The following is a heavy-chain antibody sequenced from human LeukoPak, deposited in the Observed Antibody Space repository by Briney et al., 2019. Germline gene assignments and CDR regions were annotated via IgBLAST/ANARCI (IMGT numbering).Heavy chain of an antibody. J-gene: IGHJ5*02. CDR2: ISVYNGNT. V-gene: IGHV1-18*01. Sequence: ASVKVSCKASGYILTSYGISWVRQATGQGLEWMGWISVYNGNTNYPQRLQGRVTMTTDTSTTTAYMELRSLRSDDTAVYYCARDINGYYYDSHGYYPTDLWGQGTLVTVSS. CDR3: ARDINGYYYDSHGYYPTDL. CDR1: GYILTSYG. D-gene: IGHD3-22*01.